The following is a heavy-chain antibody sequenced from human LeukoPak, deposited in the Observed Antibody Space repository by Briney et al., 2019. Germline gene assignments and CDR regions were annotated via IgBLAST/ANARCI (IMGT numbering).Heavy chain of an antibody. CDR1: GYTFTSYG. J-gene: IGHJ6*03. CDR3: ARGTIDYYYYMDV. Sequence: SSVKVSCKASGYTFTSYGISWVRQAPGQGLEGMGWISANNGDTNYSQKLQGRVTMTTDTSTSTAYMEVRSLRSDDSAVYYCARGTIDYYYYMDVWGNGTTVTVSS. CDR2: ISANNGDT. D-gene: IGHD1-7*01. V-gene: IGHV1-18*01.